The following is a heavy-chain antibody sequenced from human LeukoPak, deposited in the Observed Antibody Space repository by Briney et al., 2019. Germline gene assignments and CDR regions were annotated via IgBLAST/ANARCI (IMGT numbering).Heavy chain of an antibody. CDR1: GGSISSSSYY. CDR3: ARAGGSGSYYIGYYYYYMDV. V-gene: IGHV4-39*07. Sequence: SETLSLTCTVSGGSISSSSYYWGWIRQPPGKGLEWIGSIYYSGSTYYNPSLKSRVTISVDTSKNQFSLKLSSVTAADTAVYYCARAGGSGSYYIGYYYYYMDVWGKGTTVTISS. D-gene: IGHD3-10*01. J-gene: IGHJ6*03. CDR2: IYYSGST.